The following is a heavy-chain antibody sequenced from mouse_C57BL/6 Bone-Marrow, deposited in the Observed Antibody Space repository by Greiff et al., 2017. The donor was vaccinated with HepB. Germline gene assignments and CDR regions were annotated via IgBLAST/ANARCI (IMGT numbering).Heavy chain of an antibody. J-gene: IGHJ3*01. CDR2: IDPENGDT. V-gene: IGHV14-4*01. CDR3: TTFYYYGSSSWFAY. D-gene: IGHD1-1*01. CDR1: GFNIKDDY. Sequence: VQLQQSGAELVRPGASVKLSCTASGFNIKDDYMHWVKQRPEQGLEWIGWIDPENGDTEYASKFQGKATITADTSSNTAYLQLSSLTSEDTAVYYCTTFYYYGSSSWFAYWGQGTLVTVSA.